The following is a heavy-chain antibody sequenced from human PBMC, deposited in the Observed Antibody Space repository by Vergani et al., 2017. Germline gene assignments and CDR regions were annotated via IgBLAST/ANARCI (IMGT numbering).Heavy chain of an antibody. CDR3: TRHVPCGDGACLHFDH. CDR1: ESSFISNE. CDR2: INPIDSKI. D-gene: IGHD2-21*01. Sequence: EVQLVQSGAEVKKPGESLKISCKYSESSFISNEIAWVRQMSGKGLQWMGNINPIDSKIAYSPSFQGQAIMSLDKSITTAYLQWRSLKASDTAIYYCTRHVPCGDGACLHFDHWGQGTKVTVSS. J-gene: IGHJ4*02. V-gene: IGHV5-51*01.